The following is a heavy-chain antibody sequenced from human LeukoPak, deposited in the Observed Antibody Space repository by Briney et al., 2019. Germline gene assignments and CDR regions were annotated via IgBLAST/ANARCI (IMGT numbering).Heavy chain of an antibody. CDR1: GVSISSGGYS. Sequence: SETLSLTCAVSGVSISSGGYSWSWIRRPPGKGLEWIGYIYHSGSTYYNPSLKSRVTISVDRSKNQFSLKLSSVTAADTAVYYCARGFGGDGFQHWGQGTLVTVSS. V-gene: IGHV4-30-2*01. CDR2: IYHSGST. D-gene: IGHD5-24*01. J-gene: IGHJ1*01. CDR3: ARGFGGDGFQH.